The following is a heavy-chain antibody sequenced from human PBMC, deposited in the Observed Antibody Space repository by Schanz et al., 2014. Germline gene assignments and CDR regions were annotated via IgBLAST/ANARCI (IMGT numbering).Heavy chain of an antibody. CDR1: GFTFSTYW. J-gene: IGHJ4*03. CDR3: ARGVRIDY. V-gene: IGHV3-7*01. Sequence: EVQLVESGGGLVQPGGSLRLSCAASGFTFSTYWMHWVRQAPGKGLVWVANIKQDGSEKYYVDSVKGRFTISRDNAKNSLYLQMNSLTAEDTAVYYCARGVRIDYWGPGTTVTVSS. D-gene: IGHD3-3*01. CDR2: IKQDGSEK.